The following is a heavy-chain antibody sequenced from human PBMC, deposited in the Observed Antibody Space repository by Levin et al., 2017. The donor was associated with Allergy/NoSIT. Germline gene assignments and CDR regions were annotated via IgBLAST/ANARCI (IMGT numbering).Heavy chain of an antibody. V-gene: IGHV3-9*01. Sequence: QTGGSLRLSCAASGFTFDDYAMHWVRQAPGQGLEWVSGISWNSGSIGYADSVKGRFTISRDNAKNSLYLQMNSLKAEDTALYYCAKSPLYSSGWTGFDYWGQGTLVTVSA. D-gene: IGHD6-19*01. J-gene: IGHJ4*02. CDR1: GFTFDDYA. CDR3: AKSPLYSSGWTGFDY. CDR2: ISWNSGSI.